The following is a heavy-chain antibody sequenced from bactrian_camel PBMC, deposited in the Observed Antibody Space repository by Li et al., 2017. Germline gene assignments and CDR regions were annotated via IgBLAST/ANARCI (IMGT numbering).Heavy chain of an antibody. D-gene: IGHD3*01. CDR1: GYRYASYC. CDR2: IYTGDGST. CDR3: ASDRGAMGWVLPLNY. Sequence: VQLVESGGGLVEPGGSLRLSCTASGYRYASYCMGWFRQAPGKEREGVAFIYTGDGSTDYVDSVKGRFTISQDNAKSTVYLQLNSLKTEDTAMYYCASDRGAMGWVLPLNYWGQGTQVTVS. J-gene: IGHJ4*01. V-gene: IGHV3S40*01.